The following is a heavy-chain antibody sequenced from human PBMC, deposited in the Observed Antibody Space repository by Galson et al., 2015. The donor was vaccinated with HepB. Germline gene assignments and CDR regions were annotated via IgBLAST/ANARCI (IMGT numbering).Heavy chain of an antibody. J-gene: IGHJ4*02. D-gene: IGHD6-19*01. CDR3: ARQVGDSSGWFNY. CDR1: GGTFSNYT. V-gene: IGHV1-69*02. Sequence: SVKVSCKASGGTFSNYTISWVRQAPGQGLEWMGRIIPILGIANYAQKFQGRVTITADKSTGTAYMELSSLRSEDTAVYYCARQVGDSSGWFNYWGQGTLVTVSS. CDR2: IIPILGIA.